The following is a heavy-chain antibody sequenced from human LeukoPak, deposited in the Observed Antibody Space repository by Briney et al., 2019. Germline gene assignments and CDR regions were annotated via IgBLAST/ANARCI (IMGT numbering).Heavy chain of an antibody. CDR3: ARGAAGTTPDYYYFGLDV. D-gene: IGHD1-7*01. CDR1: GYRFTDYW. V-gene: IGHV5-51*01. J-gene: IGHJ6*02. CDR2: IYPGDSDT. Sequence: GESLKISCKGSGYRFTDYWIGWVRQMPGKGLVWMGIIYPGDSDTRYSPSFQGQVTTSADKSINTAHLQWSSLKASDTAMYYCARGAAGTTPDYYYFGLDVWGQGTTVRVSS.